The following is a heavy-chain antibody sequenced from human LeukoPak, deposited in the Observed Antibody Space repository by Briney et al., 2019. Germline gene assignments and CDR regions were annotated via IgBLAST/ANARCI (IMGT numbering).Heavy chain of an antibody. J-gene: IGHJ4*02. CDR2: IFTGGTT. Sequence: PSETLSLTCSVSGVSINTGNYYWTWIRQPAGKGLQWIGRIFTGGTTNYNPSLQSRVTISMDTSKSQVSLRLRSMTAADTAVYYCARGGIPDYWGQGIPVTVSS. CDR3: ARGGIPDY. D-gene: IGHD2-21*01. CDR1: GVSINTGNYY. V-gene: IGHV4-61*02.